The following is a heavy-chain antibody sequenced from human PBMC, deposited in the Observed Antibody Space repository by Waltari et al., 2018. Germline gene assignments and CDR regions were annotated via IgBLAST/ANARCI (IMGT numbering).Heavy chain of an antibody. V-gene: IGHV4-38-2*02. J-gene: IGHJ4*02. CDR3: ARVGYYGSGTNDY. D-gene: IGHD3-10*01. Sequence: VQLQESGPGLVKLSETLSLTCTVSGYSISSGFYWGWSRQPPGKGLEWIGNIHHSESAYYNPSLKSRGTISVDTSKNQFSLKLSSVTAADTSIYYCARVGYYGSGTNDYWGQGTLVTVSS. CDR2: IHHSESA. CDR1: GYSISSGFY.